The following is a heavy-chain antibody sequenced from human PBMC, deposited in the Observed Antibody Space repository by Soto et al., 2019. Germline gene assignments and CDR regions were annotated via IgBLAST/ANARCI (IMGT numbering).Heavy chain of an antibody. CDR3: TRHRDSSSWYYFSARKNWFDP. D-gene: IGHD6-13*01. CDR1: GFTFGDYA. V-gene: IGHV3-49*03. J-gene: IGHJ5*02. CDR2: IRSKAYGGTT. Sequence: PGGSLRLSCTASGFTFGDYAMSWFRQAPGKGLEWVGFIRSKAYGGTTEYAASVKGRFTTSRDDSKSIAYLQMNSLKTEDTAVYYCTRHRDSSSWYYFSARKNWFDPWGQGTLVTVSS.